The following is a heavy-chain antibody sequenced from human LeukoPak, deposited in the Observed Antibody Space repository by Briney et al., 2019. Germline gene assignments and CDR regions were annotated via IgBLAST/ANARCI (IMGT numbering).Heavy chain of an antibody. V-gene: IGHV4-59*01. CDR1: GGSISSYY. D-gene: IGHD3-9*01. CDR2: IYYSGST. Sequence: SETLSLTCTVSGGSISSYYWSWIRQPPGKGLEWIGYIYYSGSTNYNPSLKSPVTISLGTSKNQFSLKLSSVTAADTAVYYCARAGEDFDWLWFDYWGQGTLVTVSS. J-gene: IGHJ4*02. CDR3: ARAGEDFDWLWFDY.